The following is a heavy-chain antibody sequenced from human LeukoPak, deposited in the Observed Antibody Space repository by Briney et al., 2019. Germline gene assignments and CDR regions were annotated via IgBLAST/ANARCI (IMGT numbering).Heavy chain of an antibody. CDR1: GYRFTNDY. CDR2: INPSGGNI. J-gene: IGHJ4*02. D-gene: IGHD3-9*01. CDR3: AGDQGLTGYFDY. V-gene: IGHV1-46*01. Sequence: ASVKVSCKTSGYRFTNDYMHWARQAPGQGLEWMGIINPSGGNINYAQKFQGRVTMTRDTSTSTVYMELSSLRSEDTAVYFCAGDQGLTGYFDYWGQGTLVTVSS.